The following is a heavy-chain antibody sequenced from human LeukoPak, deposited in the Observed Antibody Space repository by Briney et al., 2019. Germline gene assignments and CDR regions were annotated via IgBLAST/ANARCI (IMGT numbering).Heavy chain of an antibody. V-gene: IGHV4-4*09. Sequence: SETLSLTCTVSGGSISSYYWSWIRQPPGKGLEWIGYIYTSGSTNYNPSLTSRVTISVDTSKNQFSLKLSSVTAADTAVYYCARGPVVPSATYFFDSWGQGTLVVVSS. J-gene: IGHJ4*02. CDR3: ARGPVVPSATYFFDS. CDR1: GGSISSYY. D-gene: IGHD2-2*01. CDR2: IYTSGST.